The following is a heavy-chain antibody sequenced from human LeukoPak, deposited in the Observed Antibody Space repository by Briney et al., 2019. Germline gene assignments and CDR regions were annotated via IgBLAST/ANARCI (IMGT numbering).Heavy chain of an antibody. J-gene: IGHJ5*02. V-gene: IGHV4-39*01. Sequence: SETLSLTCTVSGGSLSSSSYYWGWIRQPPGKGLERLGSIYYSGSTYYNPSLKSRGTISVDTSKSQASLKLSSVTAADTAVYYCARHALIVVVPAAPFDPWGQGTLVTVSS. D-gene: IGHD2-2*01. CDR3: ARHALIVVVPAAPFDP. CDR2: IYYSGST. CDR1: GGSLSSSSYY.